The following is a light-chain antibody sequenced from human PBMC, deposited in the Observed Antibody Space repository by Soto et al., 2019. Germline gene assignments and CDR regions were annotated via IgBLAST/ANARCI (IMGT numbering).Light chain of an antibody. CDR1: QSVSTN. J-gene: IGKJ2*01. V-gene: IGKV3-15*01. CDR2: AAS. Sequence: EIVLRQSPDTLSMSPGERATLICRASQSVSTNLAWYQQKPGQAPRLLIYAASTRATGIPARFSASGSGTGFTLTINSLQSEDFAVYYCHQYNNWYAFGQGTKLEI. CDR3: HQYNNWYA.